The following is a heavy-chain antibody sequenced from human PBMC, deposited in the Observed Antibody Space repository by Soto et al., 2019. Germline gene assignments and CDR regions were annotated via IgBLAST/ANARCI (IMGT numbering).Heavy chain of an antibody. V-gene: IGHV1-18*01. CDR1: GYTFSTYG. CDR3: ARDWKGAEGFDP. D-gene: IGHD1-1*01. Sequence: QVQLVQSGAEVKKPGASVKVSCKASGYTFSTYGFSWVRQAPGQGLEWMGWIGADNGDTNYAQNFQGRVTMTTDTSTDTSYMELRSRTSDDTAVYFCARDWKGAEGFDPWGQGTLVTVSS. J-gene: IGHJ5*02. CDR2: IGADNGDT.